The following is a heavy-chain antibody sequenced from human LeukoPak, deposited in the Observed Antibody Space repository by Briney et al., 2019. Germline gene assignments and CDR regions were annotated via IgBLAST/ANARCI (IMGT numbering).Heavy chain of an antibody. CDR3: ARDPGHYDILTGYYRKNYYFDY. D-gene: IGHD3-9*01. CDR1: GYSISTGYY. J-gene: IGHJ4*02. CDR2: ISHSEST. V-gene: IGHV4-38-2*02. Sequence: SETLSLTCSVSGYSISTGYYWGWIRQPPGKGLEWIGSISHSESTYYNPSLKSRVTISVDTSKNQFSLKLSSVTAADTAVYYCARDPGHYDILTGYYRKNYYFDYWGQGTLVTVSS.